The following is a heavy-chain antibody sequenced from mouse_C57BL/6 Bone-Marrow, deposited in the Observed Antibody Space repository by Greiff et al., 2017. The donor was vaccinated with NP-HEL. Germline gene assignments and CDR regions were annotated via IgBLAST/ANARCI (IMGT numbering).Heavy chain of an antibody. CDR1: GYTFTSYW. CDR2: INPSNGGT. V-gene: IGHV1-53*01. D-gene: IGHD2-5*01. CDR3: ARCSNYFYWYFDV. J-gene: IGHJ1*03. Sequence: VQLQQPGTELVKPGASVKLSCKASGYTFTSYWMHWVKQRPGQGLEWIGNINPSNGGTNYNEKFKSKATLTVDKSSSTAYMQLSSLTSEDSAVYYCARCSNYFYWYFDVWGTGTTVTVSS.